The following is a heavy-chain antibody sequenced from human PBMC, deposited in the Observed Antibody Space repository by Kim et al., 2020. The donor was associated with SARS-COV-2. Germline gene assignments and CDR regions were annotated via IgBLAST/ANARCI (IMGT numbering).Heavy chain of an antibody. J-gene: IGHJ4*02. CDR3: ARDRCTGGVCYPDY. V-gene: IGHV3-11*01. Sequence: ADHGKGRFTGSRDNAKNSLYLQTNSLRAEDTAVYYCARDRCTGGVCYPDYWGQGTLVTVSS. D-gene: IGHD2-8*02.